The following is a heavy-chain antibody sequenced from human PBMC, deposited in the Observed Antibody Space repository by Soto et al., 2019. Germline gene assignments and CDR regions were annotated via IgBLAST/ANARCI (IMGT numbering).Heavy chain of an antibody. J-gene: IGHJ3*02. CDR2: INPSGGST. CDR3: ARAQADYDILTGPPSYAFDI. CDR1: GYTFTSYY. Sequence: GASVKVSCKASGYTFTSYYMHWVRQAPGQGLEWMGIINPSGGSTSYAQKFQGRVTMTRDTSTSTVYMELSSLRSEDTAVYYCARAQADYDILTGPPSYAFDIWGQGTMVTVSS. V-gene: IGHV1-46*03. D-gene: IGHD3-9*01.